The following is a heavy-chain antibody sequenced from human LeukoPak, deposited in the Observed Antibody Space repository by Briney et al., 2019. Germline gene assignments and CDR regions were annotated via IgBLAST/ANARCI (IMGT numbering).Heavy chain of an antibody. V-gene: IGHV1-18*01. CDR2: ISAYNGNT. CDR3: ARGYYYDSSGYYLDDAFDI. CDR1: GYTFTSYG. J-gene: IGHJ3*02. Sequence: ASVKVSCKASGYTFTSYGISWVRQAPGQGLEWMGWISAYNGNTNYAQKLQGRVTMTTDTSTSTAYMELRSLRSDDTAVYYCARGYYYDSSGYYLDDAFDIRGQGTMVTVSS. D-gene: IGHD3-22*01.